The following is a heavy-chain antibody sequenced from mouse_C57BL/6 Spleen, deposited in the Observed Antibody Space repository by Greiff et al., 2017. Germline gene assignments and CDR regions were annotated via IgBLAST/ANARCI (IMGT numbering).Heavy chain of an antibody. CDR3: ARQAPLDSSTWCAY. J-gene: IGHJ3*01. D-gene: IGHD3-2*02. Sequence: QVQLQQPGAELVKPGASVKLSCKASGYTFTSYWMHWVKQRPGQGLEWIGMIHPNSGSTNYNEKFKSKATLTVDKSSSTAYMQLSSLTSEDSAVYYCARQAPLDSSTWCAYWGQGTLVTVSA. CDR2: IHPNSGST. CDR1: GYTFTSYW. V-gene: IGHV1-64*01.